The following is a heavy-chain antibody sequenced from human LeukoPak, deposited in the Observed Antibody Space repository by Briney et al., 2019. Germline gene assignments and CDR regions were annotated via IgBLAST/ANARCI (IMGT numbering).Heavy chain of an antibody. CDR1: GGTFSSYA. V-gene: IGHV1-69*04. CDR3: ARDQVIVVVMYYYYYGMDA. D-gene: IGHD3-22*01. J-gene: IGHJ6*02. CDR2: IIPILGIA. Sequence: SVKVSCKASGGTFSSYAISWVRQAPGQGLEWMGRIIPILGIANYAQKSQGRVTITADKSTSTAYMELSSLRSEDTAVYYCARDQVIVVVMYYYYYGMDARGQGTTVTVSS.